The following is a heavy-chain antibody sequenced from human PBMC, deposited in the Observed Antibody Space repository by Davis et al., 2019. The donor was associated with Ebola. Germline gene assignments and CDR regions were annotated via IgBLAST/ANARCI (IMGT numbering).Heavy chain of an antibody. V-gene: IGHV1-3*01. D-gene: IGHD4-17*01. CDR2: INAGNGNT. Sequence: AASVKVSCKASGYTFTSYYMHWVRQAPGQGLEWMGWINAGNGNTKYSQKFQGRVTITRDTSASTAYMELSSLRSEDTAVYYCARARTPVTTVSYYYYGMDVWGKGTTVTVSS. CDR1: GYTFTSYY. J-gene: IGHJ6*04. CDR3: ARARTPVTTVSYYYYGMDV.